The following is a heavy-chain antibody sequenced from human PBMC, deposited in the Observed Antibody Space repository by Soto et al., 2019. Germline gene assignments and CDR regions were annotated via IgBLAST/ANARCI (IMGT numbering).Heavy chain of an antibody. J-gene: IGHJ4*02. CDR3: AREVRYYYDSSGYYDY. D-gene: IGHD3-22*01. CDR1: GFTFSSYG. V-gene: IGHV3-33*01. CDR2: IWYDGSNK. Sequence: GGSLRLSCAASGFTFSSYGMHWVRQAPGKGLEWVAVIWYDGSNKYYADSVKGRFTISRDNSKNTLYLQMNSLRAEDTAVYYCAREVRYYYDSSGYYDYWGQGTLVTVSS.